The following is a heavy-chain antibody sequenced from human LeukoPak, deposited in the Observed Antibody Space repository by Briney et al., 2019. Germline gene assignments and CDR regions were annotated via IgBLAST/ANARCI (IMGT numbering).Heavy chain of an antibody. CDR1: GFTFSSYW. Sequence: GGSLRLSCAASGFTFSSYWMHWVRQAPGKGLVWVSRINSDGSRISYADSVKGRFTISRDNAKNTLYLQMNSLRAEDTAVYYCARAGGSGSLGYWGQGTLVTVSS. CDR3: ARAGGSGSLGY. CDR2: INSDGSRI. J-gene: IGHJ4*02. V-gene: IGHV3-74*01. D-gene: IGHD3-10*01.